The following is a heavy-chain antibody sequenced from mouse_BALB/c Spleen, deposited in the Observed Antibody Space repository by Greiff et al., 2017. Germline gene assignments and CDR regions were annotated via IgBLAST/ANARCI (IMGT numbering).Heavy chain of an antibody. V-gene: IGHV1-7*01. CDR1: GYTFTSYW. J-gene: IGHJ3*01. CDR3: ARGAWDVGAWFAY. Sequence: VQLQQSGAELAKPGASVKMSCKASGYTFTSYWMHWVKQRPGQGLEWIGYINPSTGYTEYNQKFKDKATLTADKSSSTAYMQLSSLTSEDSAVYYCARGAWDVGAWFAYWGQGTLVTVSA. CDR2: INPSTGYT. D-gene: IGHD4-1*01.